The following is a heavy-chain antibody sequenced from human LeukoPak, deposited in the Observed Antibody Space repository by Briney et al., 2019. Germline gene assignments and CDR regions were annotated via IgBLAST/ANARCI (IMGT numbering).Heavy chain of an antibody. CDR3: AREPGIGYAFDI. CDR2: IKQDGSEK. Sequence: PGGSLRLSCVVSGFTFTNSWMTWVRQTPGKGPEWVANIKQDGSEKHYVDSVKGRFTISRDNTKNSLYLQMNSLRAEDTAVYYCAREPGIGYAFDIWGQGTMVTVSS. CDR1: GFTFTNSW. V-gene: IGHV3-7*01. D-gene: IGHD3-10*01. J-gene: IGHJ3*02.